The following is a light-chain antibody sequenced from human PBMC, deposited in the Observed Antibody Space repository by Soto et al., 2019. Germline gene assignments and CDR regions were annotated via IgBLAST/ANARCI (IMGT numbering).Light chain of an antibody. Sequence: EIVMTQSPDSLAVSLGERTTINCKSSQSVLYTSNNKNYLAWYQQKPGQPPKLLIYWASTRESGVPDRFSGSGSETDFTLTISSLQAEDVATYYCQQYYCTPLTFGPGTKVDVK. CDR2: WAS. V-gene: IGKV4-1*01. CDR3: QQYYCTPLT. CDR1: QSVLYTSNNKNY. J-gene: IGKJ3*01.